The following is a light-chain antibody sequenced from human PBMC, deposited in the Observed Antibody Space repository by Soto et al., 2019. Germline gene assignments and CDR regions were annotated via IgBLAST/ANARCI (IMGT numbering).Light chain of an antibody. J-gene: IGKJ1*01. Sequence: DIQMTQSPSTLSGSVGDRVAITCRASQTISSWLAWYQQKPGKAPKLLXYKASTLKSGVPSRFSGSGSGTEFTLTISSLRPDDFATYYCQHYNSYSEAFGQGTKVDIK. CDR2: KAS. V-gene: IGKV1-5*03. CDR3: QHYNSYSEA. CDR1: QTISSW.